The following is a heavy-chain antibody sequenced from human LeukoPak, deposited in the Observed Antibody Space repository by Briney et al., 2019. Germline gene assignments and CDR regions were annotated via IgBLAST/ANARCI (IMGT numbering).Heavy chain of an antibody. Sequence: GESLKISCVASGLPIADFAMHWVRQAPGKGLEWVSLISADGGSTFSADSVKGRFSISRDNSKNSLYLQMNSLRSEDTAMYYCAKESGKFDYWGQGTLVAVSS. CDR1: GLPIADFA. CDR3: AKESGKFDY. V-gene: IGHV3-43*02. J-gene: IGHJ4*02. CDR2: ISADGGST.